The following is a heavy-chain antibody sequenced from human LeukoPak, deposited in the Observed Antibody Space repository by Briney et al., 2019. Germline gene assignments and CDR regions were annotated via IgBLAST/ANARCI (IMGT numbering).Heavy chain of an antibody. D-gene: IGHD4-4*01. V-gene: IGHV4-34*01. J-gene: IGHJ5*01. CDR2: INHSGST. CDR3: ARDQYLGASIFNWFDS. CDR1: GGSFSGYY. Sequence: PSETLSLTCAVYGGSFSGYYWSWIRQPPGKGLEWIGEINHSGSTNYNPSLKSRVTISVDTSKNQFSLNLTSVTAADTAVYYCARDQYLGASIFNWFDSWGQGTLVTVSS.